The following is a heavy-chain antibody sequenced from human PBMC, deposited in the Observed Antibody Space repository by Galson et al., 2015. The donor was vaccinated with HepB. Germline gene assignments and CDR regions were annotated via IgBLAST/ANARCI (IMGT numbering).Heavy chain of an antibody. J-gene: IGHJ6*02. CDR1: GFTFSRYA. Sequence: SLRLSCAASGFTFSRYAMHWVRQAPGKGLEWVAVISYDGSNKYYADSVKGRFTISRDNSKNTLYLQMNSLRAEDTAVYYCARDYRNIVVVPAAGDGYYYGMDVWGQGTTVTVSS. V-gene: IGHV3-30-3*01. CDR2: ISYDGSNK. CDR3: ARDYRNIVVVPAAGDGYYYGMDV. D-gene: IGHD2-2*01.